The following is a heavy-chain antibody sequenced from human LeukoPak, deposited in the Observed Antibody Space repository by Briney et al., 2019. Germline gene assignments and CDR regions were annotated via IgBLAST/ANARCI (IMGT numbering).Heavy chain of an antibody. D-gene: IGHD6-13*01. CDR3: ARGSISVSAASRFDY. J-gene: IGHJ4*02. CDR2: ISSGGNTL. V-gene: IGHV3-11*01. CDR1: GFTFSDYY. Sequence: GGSLRLSCAASGFTFSDYYMSWIRQAPGKGLEWVSYISSGGNTLYYADSVKGRFTISRDNAKNSLYLQMSSLRAEDTAVYYCARGSISVSAASRFDYWGQGTLVTVSS.